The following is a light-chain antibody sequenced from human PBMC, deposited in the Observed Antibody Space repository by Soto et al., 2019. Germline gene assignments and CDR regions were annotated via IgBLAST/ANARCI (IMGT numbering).Light chain of an antibody. CDR1: QTINNN. CDR2: GAS. J-gene: IGKJ5*01. CDR3: QQYNYWPIT. V-gene: IGKV3-15*01. Sequence: VMTQAPATLSVSPGERATLSCRASQTINNNVAWYQLKDGQVPRLAIYGASTRATGIPARFSGSGSGTDFTLTVSSLRSEDSAVYYCQQYNYWPITFGQGTRLEIK.